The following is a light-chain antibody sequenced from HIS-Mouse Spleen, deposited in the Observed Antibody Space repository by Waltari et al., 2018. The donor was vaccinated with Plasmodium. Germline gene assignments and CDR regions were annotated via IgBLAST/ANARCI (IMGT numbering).Light chain of an antibody. CDR2: DVS. CDR3: CSYAGSYTYV. CDR1: SSDVGGYNY. Sequence: QSALTQPRSVSGSPGQSVTISCTGTSSDVGGYNYVSWYQQHPGKAPKLMIYDVSTRPSGVSDRFSGSKSGNTASLPISGLQAEDEADYYCCSYAGSYTYVFGTGTKVTVL. J-gene: IGLJ1*01. V-gene: IGLV2-11*01.